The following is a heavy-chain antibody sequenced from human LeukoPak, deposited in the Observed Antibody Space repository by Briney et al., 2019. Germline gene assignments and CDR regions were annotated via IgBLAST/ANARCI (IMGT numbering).Heavy chain of an antibody. J-gene: IGHJ4*02. CDR2: INSDGSST. Sequence: GGSLRLSCAASGFSFSSYWMHWVRQAPGKGLVWVSRINSDGSSTSYADSVKGRFTISRDNAKNTLYLQMNSLRVEDTAVYYCARVYNSYYFDYWGQGTLVTVSS. CDR1: GFSFSSYW. D-gene: IGHD1-1*01. V-gene: IGHV3-74*01. CDR3: ARVYNSYYFDY.